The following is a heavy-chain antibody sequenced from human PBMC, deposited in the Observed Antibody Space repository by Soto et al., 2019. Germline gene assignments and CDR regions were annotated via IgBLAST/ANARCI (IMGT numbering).Heavy chain of an antibody. V-gene: IGHV3-64D*08. D-gene: IGHD6-6*01. CDR1: GFTFSSYA. CDR3: VKERAHPSIAARPGYFDY. Sequence: GGSLRLSCSASGFTFSSYAMHWVRQAPGKGLEYVSAISSNGGSTYYADSVKGRFTISRDNSKNTLYLQMSSLRAEDTAVYYCVKERAHPSIAARPGYFDYWGQGTLVTVSS. CDR2: ISSNGGST. J-gene: IGHJ4*02.